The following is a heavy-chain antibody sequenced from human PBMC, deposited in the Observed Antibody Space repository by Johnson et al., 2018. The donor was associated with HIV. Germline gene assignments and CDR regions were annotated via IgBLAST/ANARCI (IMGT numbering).Heavy chain of an antibody. V-gene: IGHV3-30-3*01. Sequence: QVQLVESGGGVVQPGRSLRLSCAASGFTFSSYAMHWVRQAPGNGLEWVAVISYDGSNKYYADSVKGRFTISRDNSKNTLFLQMNSLKTEDTAVYYCARVYSSSSAHAFDIWGQGTMVTVSS. CDR1: GFTFSSYA. CDR3: ARVYSSSSAHAFDI. D-gene: IGHD6-6*01. CDR2: ISYDGSNK. J-gene: IGHJ3*02.